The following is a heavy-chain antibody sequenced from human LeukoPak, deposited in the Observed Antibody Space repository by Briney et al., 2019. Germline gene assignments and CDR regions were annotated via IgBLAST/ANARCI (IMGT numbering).Heavy chain of an antibody. J-gene: IGHJ4*02. CDR2: ISGSGGST. D-gene: IGHD1-7*01. CDR1: GFTFSSYA. V-gene: IGHV3-23*01. CDR3: ARSRSITGTLGHFDY. Sequence: GGSLRLSCAASGFTFSSYAMSWVRQAPGKGLEWVSAISGSGGSTYYADSVKGRFTISRDNSKNTLYLQMNSLRAEDTAVYYCARSRSITGTLGHFDYWGQGTLVTVSS.